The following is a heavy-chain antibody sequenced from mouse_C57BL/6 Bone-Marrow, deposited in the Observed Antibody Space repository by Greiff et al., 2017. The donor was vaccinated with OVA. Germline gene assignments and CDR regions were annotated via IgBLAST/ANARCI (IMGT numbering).Heavy chain of an antibody. CDR1: GFTFSDYY. J-gene: IGHJ2*01. D-gene: IGHD4-1*01. CDR3: ARHDWDGFDY. V-gene: IGHV5-12*01. Sequence: EVKLMESGGGLVQPGGSLKLSCAASGFTFSDYYMYWVRQTPEKRLEWVAYISNGGGSTYYPDTVKGRFTISRDNAKNTLYLQMSRLKSEDTAMYYCARHDWDGFDYWGQGTTLTVSS. CDR2: ISNGGGST.